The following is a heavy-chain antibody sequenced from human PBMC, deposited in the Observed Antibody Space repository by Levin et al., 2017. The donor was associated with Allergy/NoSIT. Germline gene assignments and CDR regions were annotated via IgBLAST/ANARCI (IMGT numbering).Heavy chain of an antibody. V-gene: IGHV3-30*04. D-gene: IGHD3-16*02. J-gene: IGHJ5*02. CDR3: ARDYYDYVWGSYRGFNWFDP. CDR2: ISYDGSNK. Sequence: LSLTCAASGFTFSSYAMHWVRQAPGKGLEWVAVISYDGSNKYYADSVKGRFTISRDNSKNTLYLQMNSLRAEDTAVYYCARDYYDYVWGSYRGFNWFDPWGQGTLVTVSS. CDR1: GFTFSSYA.